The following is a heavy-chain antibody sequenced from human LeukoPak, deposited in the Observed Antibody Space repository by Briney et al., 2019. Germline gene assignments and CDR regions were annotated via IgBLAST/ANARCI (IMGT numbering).Heavy chain of an antibody. Sequence: GGSLRLSCAASGFSFGTYAMNWVRQAPGKGLEWVSYISSSSSTIYFPDSVKGRFTISRDNAKNSLYLQMNGLRDEDTAVYYCARDAGSGYFDYWGQGTLVTVSS. J-gene: IGHJ4*02. D-gene: IGHD6-19*01. CDR2: ISSSSSTI. CDR3: ARDAGSGYFDY. V-gene: IGHV3-48*02. CDR1: GFSFGTYA.